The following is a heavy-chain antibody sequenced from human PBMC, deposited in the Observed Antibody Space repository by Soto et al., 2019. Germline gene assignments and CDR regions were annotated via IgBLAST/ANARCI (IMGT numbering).Heavy chain of an antibody. Sequence: SETLSLTCTVSGGSISSSSYYWGWIRQPPGKGLEWIGSIYYSGSTYYNPSLKSRVTISVDTSKNQFSLKLSSVTAADTAVYYCARLGYCSGGSCYAAEYYYYYYMDVWGKGTTVTVSS. CDR2: IYYSGST. CDR3: ARLGYCSGGSCYAAEYYYYYYMDV. D-gene: IGHD2-15*01. V-gene: IGHV4-39*01. CDR1: GGSISSSSYY. J-gene: IGHJ6*03.